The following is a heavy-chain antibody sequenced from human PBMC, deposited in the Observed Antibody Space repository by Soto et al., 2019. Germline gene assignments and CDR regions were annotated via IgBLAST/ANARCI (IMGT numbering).Heavy chain of an antibody. J-gene: IGHJ4*02. CDR3: ASSASPDAY. CDR2: INSGSTSV. CDR1: GFIFNSYS. Sequence: EVQLVESGGGLVQPGGSLRLSCVASGFIFNSYSMNWVRQAPGKGLEWISYINSGSTSVFYADSVKGRFTISRDNAKNSLYLQMNSLRAQDTAVYYCASSASPDAYWGQGTLVTVPS. D-gene: IGHD1-26*01. V-gene: IGHV3-48*01.